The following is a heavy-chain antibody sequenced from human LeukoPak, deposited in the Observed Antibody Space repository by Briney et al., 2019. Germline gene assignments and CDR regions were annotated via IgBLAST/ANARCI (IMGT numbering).Heavy chain of an antibody. CDR1: GGSFSGYY. D-gene: IGHD3-3*01. CDR3: ARAGSITIFGVVSRWFDP. V-gene: IGHV4-34*01. CDR2: INHSGST. J-gene: IGHJ5*02. Sequence: SETLSLTCAVYGGSFSGYYWSWLRRSPGKGLEGIAEINHSGSTIYNPSLKSRVTISLDTSKNQFSLKLSSVTAADTAVYYCARAGSITIFGVVSRWFDPWGQGTLVTVPS.